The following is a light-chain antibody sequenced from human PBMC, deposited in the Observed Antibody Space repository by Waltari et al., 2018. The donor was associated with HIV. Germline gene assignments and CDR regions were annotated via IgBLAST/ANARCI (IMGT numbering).Light chain of an antibody. CDR2: EVS. J-gene: IGLJ2*01. CDR3: SSYTSSSTLV. V-gene: IGLV2-14*01. CDR1: SSDVGGYNY. Sequence: QSALTQPASVSGSPGQSITISCTGTSSDVGGYNYVSWYQQHPGKAPKPMIYEVSNRPAGGSNRFSGSKSGNTASLTISGLQAEDEADYYCSSYTSSSTLVFGGGTKLTVL.